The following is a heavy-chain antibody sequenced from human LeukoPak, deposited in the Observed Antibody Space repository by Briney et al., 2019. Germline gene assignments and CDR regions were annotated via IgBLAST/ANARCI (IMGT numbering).Heavy chain of an antibody. Sequence: GSLRLSCAASGFTVSRNYMTWVRQAPGKGPEWVSAISGSGGDTYYADSVKGRFTISRDNSKNTLYLQMNSLRAEDTAVYYCAKKGATTGDFDYWGQGTLVTVSS. CDR3: AKKGATTGDFDY. D-gene: IGHD1-26*01. V-gene: IGHV3-23*01. CDR2: ISGSGGDT. J-gene: IGHJ4*02. CDR1: GFTVSRNY.